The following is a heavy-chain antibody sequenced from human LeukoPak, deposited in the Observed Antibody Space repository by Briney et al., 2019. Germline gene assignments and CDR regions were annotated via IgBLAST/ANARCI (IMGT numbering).Heavy chain of an antibody. J-gene: IGHJ6*02. V-gene: IGHV3-48*04. CDR3: ARELMVGATEYYYYAINV. CDR2: ISSSSSTI. Sequence: PGGSLRLSCAASGFTFSSYSMNWVRQAPGKGLEWVSYISSSSSTIYYADSVKGRFTISRDNAKNSLYLQMNSLRAEDTAVYYCARELMVGATEYYYYAINVWGQGTTVTVSS. CDR1: GFTFSSYS. D-gene: IGHD1-26*01.